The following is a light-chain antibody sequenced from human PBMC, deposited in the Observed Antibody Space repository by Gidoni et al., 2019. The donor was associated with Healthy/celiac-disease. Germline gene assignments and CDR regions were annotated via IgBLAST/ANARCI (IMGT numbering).Light chain of an antibody. CDR2: GAS. Sequence: ELVMTQSPATLSVSPGERATLSCRASQSVSSNLAWYQQKPGQAPRLLIYGASTRATGIPARFSGSGSGTEFTLTRSSLQSEDCAVDYCKQDNNWPPWTFGQXIIVEIK. J-gene: IGKJ1*01. CDR3: KQDNNWPPWT. V-gene: IGKV3-15*01. CDR1: QSVSSN.